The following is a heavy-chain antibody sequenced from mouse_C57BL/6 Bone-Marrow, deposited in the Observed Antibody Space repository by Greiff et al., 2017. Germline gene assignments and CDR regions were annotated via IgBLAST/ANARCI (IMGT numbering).Heavy chain of an antibody. D-gene: IGHD1-1*01. CDR2: IYPRSGNT. J-gene: IGHJ2*01. Sequence: VQLQQSGAELARPGASVKLSCKASGYTFTSYGISWVKQRTGQGLEWIGEIYPRSGNTYYNEKFKGKATLTADKSSSTAYMELRSLTSEDSAVYFCARHYYGSSYYFDYWGQGTTLTVSS. CDR1: GYTFTSYG. CDR3: ARHYYGSSYYFDY. V-gene: IGHV1-81*01.